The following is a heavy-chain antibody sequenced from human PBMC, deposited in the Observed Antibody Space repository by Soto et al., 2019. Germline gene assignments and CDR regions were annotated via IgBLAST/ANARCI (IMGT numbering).Heavy chain of an antibody. CDR2: INHSGST. CDR3: AGFKGGYDSSGYYFDY. J-gene: IGHJ4*02. Sequence: PSETLSLTCPVSGGSIRTPDWWSWVRQTPEKGLEWIGEINHSGSTNYNPSLKSRVTISVDTSKNQFSLKLSSVTAADTAVYYCAGFKGGYDSSGYYFDYWGQGTLVTVSS. CDR1: GGSIRTPDW. D-gene: IGHD3-22*01. V-gene: IGHV4-4*02.